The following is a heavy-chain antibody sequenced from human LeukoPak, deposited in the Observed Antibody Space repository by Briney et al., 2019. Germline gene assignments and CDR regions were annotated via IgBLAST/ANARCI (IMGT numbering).Heavy chain of an antibody. CDR1: EGTCSSYA. Sequence: SVKVSCKASEGTCSSYAISWVRQAPGQGLEWMGGIIPIFGTANYAQKFQGRVTITADESTSTAYMELSSLRSEDTAVYYCAREPVQWFGDLHYYYYGMDVWGKGTTVTVSS. V-gene: IGHV1-69*01. J-gene: IGHJ6*04. CDR3: AREPVQWFGDLHYYYYGMDV. D-gene: IGHD3-10*01. CDR2: IIPIFGTA.